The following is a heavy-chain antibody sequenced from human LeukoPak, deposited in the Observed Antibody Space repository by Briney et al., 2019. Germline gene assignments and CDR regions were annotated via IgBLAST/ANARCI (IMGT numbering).Heavy chain of an antibody. J-gene: IGHJ4*02. CDR1: GFTFSSYS. CDR3: ARRSLYYDSWSGYYDY. CDR2: ISSSSSTI. D-gene: IGHD3-3*01. Sequence: PGGSLRLSCAASGFTFSSYSMNWVRQAPGKGLEWVSYISSSSSTIYYADSVKGRFTISRDNAKNSLYLQMNSLRAEDTAVYYCARRSLYYDSWSGYYDYWGQGTLVTVSS. V-gene: IGHV3-48*04.